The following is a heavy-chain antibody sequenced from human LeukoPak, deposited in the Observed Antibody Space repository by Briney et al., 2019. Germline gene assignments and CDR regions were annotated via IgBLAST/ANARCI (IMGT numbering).Heavy chain of an antibody. CDR3: TTGVVLLWFGELPMPSDY. Sequence: AGGSLRLSCAASGFIFNNYWMSWVCQAPGKGLEWVGRIKSKTDGGTTDYAAPVKGRFTISRDDSKNTLYLQMNSLKTEDTAVYYCTTGVVLLWFGELPMPSDYWGQGTLVTVSS. V-gene: IGHV3-15*01. CDR2: IKSKTDGGTT. CDR1: GFIFNNYW. J-gene: IGHJ4*02. D-gene: IGHD3-10*01.